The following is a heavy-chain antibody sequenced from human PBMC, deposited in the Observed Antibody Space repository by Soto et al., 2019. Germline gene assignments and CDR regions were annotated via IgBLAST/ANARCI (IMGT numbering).Heavy chain of an antibody. Sequence: SETLSLTCTVSGGSIISDYWSWIRQPPGKGLEWIGYISYSGSANYNPSLKSLVTISVDTSKNQFSLKLFSVTAADTAVYYCARVLSGSSLFDYWGQGTLVTVSS. CDR1: GGSIISDY. V-gene: IGHV4-59*01. CDR3: ARVLSGSSLFDY. D-gene: IGHD1-26*01. CDR2: ISYSGSA. J-gene: IGHJ4*02.